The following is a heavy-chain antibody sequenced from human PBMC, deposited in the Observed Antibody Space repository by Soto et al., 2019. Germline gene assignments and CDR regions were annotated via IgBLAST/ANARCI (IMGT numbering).Heavy chain of an antibody. D-gene: IGHD2-15*01. Sequence: QVQLVQSGAEVKKPGASVKVSCKASGYTFTTHGISWVRQVPGQELEWMGWVRGDNGHTNYAQSLQGRVTMTTDTYTNTAYMELRSLRTHAPSLYHGARDIGYCISGTCYREWFDPWGQGKRVTVSS. V-gene: IGHV1-18*01. CDR1: GYTFTTHG. CDR2: VRGDNGHT. CDR3: ARDIGYCISGTCYREWFDP. J-gene: IGHJ5*02.